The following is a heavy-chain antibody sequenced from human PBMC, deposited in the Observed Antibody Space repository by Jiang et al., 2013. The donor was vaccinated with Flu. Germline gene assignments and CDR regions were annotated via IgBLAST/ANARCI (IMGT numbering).Heavy chain of an antibody. Sequence: LLKPSETLSLTCTVSGGSMNGYYWSWIRQPPGKGLEWMGYIEYSGRTEYYPSVGSRVIISLDTSKSQFSLKLSSVTAADTAVYYCARGNFGAWVAFWGQGALVTVSS. D-gene: IGHD1-7*01. CDR3: ARGNFGAWVAF. J-gene: IGHJ5*01. CDR1: GGSMNGYY. V-gene: IGHV4-59*01. CDR2: IEYSGRT.